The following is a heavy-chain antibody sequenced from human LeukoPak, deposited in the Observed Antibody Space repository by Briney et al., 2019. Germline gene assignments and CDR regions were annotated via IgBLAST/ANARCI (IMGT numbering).Heavy chain of an antibody. D-gene: IGHD3-3*01. CDR2: IKQDDGEK. CDR3: ARVRGYYDFWSGTCYYYYYMDV. CDR1: GFTFSSYW. V-gene: IGHV3-7*01. J-gene: IGHJ6*03. Sequence: PGGSLRLSCAASGFTFSSYWVSWVRQAPGQELEWVANIKQDDGEKYYVDSVKVRFTISRDNAKNSLYLQMNSLRAEDTAVYYCARVRGYYDFWSGTCYYYYYMDVWGKGTTVTVSS.